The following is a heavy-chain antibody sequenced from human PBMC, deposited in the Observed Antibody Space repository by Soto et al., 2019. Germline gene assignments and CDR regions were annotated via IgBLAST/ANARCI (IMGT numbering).Heavy chain of an antibody. J-gene: IGHJ6*02. CDR2: ISSSSSYT. D-gene: IGHD2-15*01. CDR3: ARDPQLRYCSGGSCYSGYYYGMDV. CDR1: GVTISDYY. V-gene: IGHV3-11*05. Sequence: PGGPMRLSSAASGVTISDYYMSWISKATGKGLEWVSYISSSSSYTNYADSVKGRFTISRDNAKNSLYLQMNSLRAEDTAVYYCARDPQLRYCSGGSCYSGYYYGMDVWGQGTTVTVSS.